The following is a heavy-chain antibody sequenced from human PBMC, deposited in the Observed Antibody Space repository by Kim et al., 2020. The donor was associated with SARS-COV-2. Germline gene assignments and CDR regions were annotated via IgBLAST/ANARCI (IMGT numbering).Heavy chain of an antibody. CDR3: ARGTYYDILTGEEYFQH. CDR1: GYTFTSYD. CDR2: MNPNSGNT. V-gene: IGHV1-8*01. J-gene: IGHJ1*01. D-gene: IGHD3-9*01. Sequence: ASVKVSCKASGYTFTSYDINWVRQATGQGLEWMGWMNPNSGNTGYAQKFQGRVTMTRNTSISTAYMELSSLRSEDTAVYYCARGTYYDILTGEEYFQHWGQGTLVTVSS.